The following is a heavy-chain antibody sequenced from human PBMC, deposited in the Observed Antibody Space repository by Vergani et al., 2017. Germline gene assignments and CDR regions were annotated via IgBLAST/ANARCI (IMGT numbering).Heavy chain of an antibody. D-gene: IGHD3-16*01. Sequence: EVHLVESGGGLVQPGGSLRLSCAASGFTFSSYSMNWVRQAPGKGLEWVSYISSSSSTIYYADSVKGRFTISRDNAKNSLYLLMNSLRAEDTAVYYCARTRLPVDYWGQGTLVTVSS. J-gene: IGHJ4*02. CDR3: ARTRLPVDY. V-gene: IGHV3-48*01. CDR1: GFTFSSYS. CDR2: ISSSSSTI.